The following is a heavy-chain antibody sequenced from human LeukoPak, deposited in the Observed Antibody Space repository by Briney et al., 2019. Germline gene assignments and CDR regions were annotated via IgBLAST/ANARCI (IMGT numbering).Heavy chain of an antibody. D-gene: IGHD2-2*01. CDR1: GFTFSGYW. CDR3: AGTSTTCCNY. Sequence: GGSLRLSCAASGFTFSGYWMHWVRQAPGKGLVWVSRINSDGSTTNYADSVKGRFTISRDNAKKTLYLQMNSLRVEDTGVYYCAGTSTTCCNYRGQGTLVTVSS. J-gene: IGHJ4*02. CDR2: INSDGSTT. V-gene: IGHV3-74*01.